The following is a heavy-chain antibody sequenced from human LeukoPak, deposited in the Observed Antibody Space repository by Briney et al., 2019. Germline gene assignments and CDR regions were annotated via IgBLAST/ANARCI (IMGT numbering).Heavy chain of an antibody. CDR3: ARGGGFAGFDY. CDR2: IIPIFGTA. J-gene: IGHJ4*02. D-gene: IGHD6-25*01. V-gene: IGHV1-69*05. Sequence: SVKVSCKASGGTFSSYAISWVRQAPGQGLEWMGGIIPIFGTANYAQKFQGRVTITRNTSISTAYMELSSLRSEDTAVYYCARGGGFAGFDYWGQGTLVTVSS. CDR1: GGTFSSYA.